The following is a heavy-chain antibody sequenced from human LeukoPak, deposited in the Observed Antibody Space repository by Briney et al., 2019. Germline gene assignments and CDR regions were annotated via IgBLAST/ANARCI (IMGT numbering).Heavy chain of an antibody. CDR2: IYYSGST. CDR1: GGSISSSSYY. D-gene: IGHD3-22*01. J-gene: IGHJ3*02. CDR3: ASETYYYDSSGPASDI. V-gene: IGHV4-39*01. Sequence: SETLSLTCTVSGGSISSSSYYWGWIRQPPGKGLEWIGRIYYSGSTYYNPSLKSRVTISVDTSNNQFSLKLSSVTAADTAVYYCASETYYYDSSGPASDIWGQGTMVTVSS.